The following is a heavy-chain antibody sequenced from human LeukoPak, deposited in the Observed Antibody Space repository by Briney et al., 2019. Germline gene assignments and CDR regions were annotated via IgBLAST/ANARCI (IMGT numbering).Heavy chain of an antibody. CDR1: GFTFSSYW. Sequence: GESLRLSCAASGFTFSSYWMHWVRQPPGKGLVWVSRINSDGSSASYADSMKGRFTISIDNAKNTLYLQMNSLRAEDTAVYYCAGRAYYMDVWGKGTTVTVSS. V-gene: IGHV3-74*01. CDR2: INSDGSSA. CDR3: AGRAYYMDV. J-gene: IGHJ6*03.